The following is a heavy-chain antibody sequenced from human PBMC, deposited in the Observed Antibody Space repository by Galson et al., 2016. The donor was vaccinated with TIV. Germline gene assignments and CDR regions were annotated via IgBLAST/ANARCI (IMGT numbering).Heavy chain of an antibody. CDR2: ISWSSDNM. Sequence: SLRLSCAASGFAFPEYAMHWVRQAPGKGLEWVSGISWSSDNMAYGDSVKGRFTISRDNAKNSLYLQMDSLRSEDTALYYCARDRGRSAWHYLDSWGQGTLVSVSS. D-gene: IGHD2-15*01. V-gene: IGHV3-9*01. CDR3: ARDRGRSAWHYLDS. J-gene: IGHJ4*02. CDR1: GFAFPEYA.